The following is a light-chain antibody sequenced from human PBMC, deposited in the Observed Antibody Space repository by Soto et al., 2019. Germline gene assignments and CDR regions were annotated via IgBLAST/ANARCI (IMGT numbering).Light chain of an antibody. CDR3: QQYNSWTFMYT. CDR2: RAS. V-gene: IGKV3-15*01. Sequence: RVMTQSPATLSVSPGDRATLSCRASQSVSTNLAWYKQKPDQAHSLLIFRASFRATGVPARFSGSGSGTDFTPTISSLQPEDFAIYYCQQYNSWTFMYTFGQGTNLEI. CDR1: QSVSTN. J-gene: IGKJ2*01.